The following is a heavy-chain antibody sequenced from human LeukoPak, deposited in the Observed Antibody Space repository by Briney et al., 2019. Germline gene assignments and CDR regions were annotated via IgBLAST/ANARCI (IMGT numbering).Heavy chain of an antibody. J-gene: IGHJ4*02. CDR1: GFTFSSYS. D-gene: IGHD2-2*01. Sequence: GGSLRLPCAASGFTFSSYSMNWVRQAPGKGLEWVSSISSSSSYIYYADSVKGRFTISRDNAKNSLYLQMNSLRAEDTAVYYCARRYCSSTSCYSFDYWGQGTLVTVSS. CDR2: ISSSSSYI. V-gene: IGHV3-21*01. CDR3: ARRYCSSTSCYSFDY.